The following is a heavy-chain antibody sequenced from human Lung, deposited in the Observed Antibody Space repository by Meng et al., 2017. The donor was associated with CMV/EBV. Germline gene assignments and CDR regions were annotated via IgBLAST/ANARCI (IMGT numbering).Heavy chain of an antibody. J-gene: IGHJ4*03. CDR3: LRRSGGSV. CDR1: GASITNHNW. D-gene: IGHD3-10*01. CDR2: IPHRGSS. Sequence: QVPVRGSGQDLVKPSGTLALTCAVSGASITNHNWWAWVRQPPGKGLEWIGEIPHRGSSAYNPSLKSRVSMSIDKSKNQFSLKLTSVTAADTAVYHCLRRSGGSVWGQGTRVTGYS. V-gene: IGHV4-4*02.